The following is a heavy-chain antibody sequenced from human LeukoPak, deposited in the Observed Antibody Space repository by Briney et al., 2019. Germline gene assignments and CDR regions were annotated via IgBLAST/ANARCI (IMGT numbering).Heavy chain of an antibody. CDR2: ISSSSSTI. CDR1: GFTFSSHG. V-gene: IGHV3-48*04. Sequence: PGGSLRLSCVGSGFTFSSHGLHWVRQAPGKGLEWVSYISSSSSTIYYADSVKGRFTISRDNAKNSLYLQMNSLRAEDTALYYCAKGASLPIAVAGTGDPYFDYWGQGTLVTVSS. D-gene: IGHD6-19*01. CDR3: AKGASLPIAVAGTGDPYFDY. J-gene: IGHJ4*02.